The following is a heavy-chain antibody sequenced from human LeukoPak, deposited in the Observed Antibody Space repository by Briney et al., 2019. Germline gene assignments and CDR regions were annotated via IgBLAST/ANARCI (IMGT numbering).Heavy chain of an antibody. CDR1: GFTFSSYS. CDR2: ISSSSNYI. Sequence: GGSLRLSCAASGFTFSSYSINWVRQAPGKGLEWVSFISSSSNYIYYADSVKGRFTISRDNSKNTLYLQMNSLRAEDTAVYYCAKADCSSTSCYLFDYWGQGTLVTVSS. CDR3: AKADCSSTSCYLFDY. V-gene: IGHV3-21*04. D-gene: IGHD2-2*01. J-gene: IGHJ4*02.